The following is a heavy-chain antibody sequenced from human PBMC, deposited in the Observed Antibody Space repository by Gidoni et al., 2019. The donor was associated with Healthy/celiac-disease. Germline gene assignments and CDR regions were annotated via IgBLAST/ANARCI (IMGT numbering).Heavy chain of an antibody. V-gene: IGHV4-59*01. CDR2: IYYSGST. J-gene: IGHJ2*01. CDR3: ASLPSGSYTDWYFDL. D-gene: IGHD3-10*01. CDR1: GGSISSYY. Sequence: QVQLQESGPGLVKPSETLSLTCTVSGGSISSYYWSWIRQPPGKGLEWIGYIYYSGSTNYNPSLKSRVTISVDTSKNQFSLKLSSVTAADTAVYYCASLPSGSYTDWYFDLWGRGTLVTVSS.